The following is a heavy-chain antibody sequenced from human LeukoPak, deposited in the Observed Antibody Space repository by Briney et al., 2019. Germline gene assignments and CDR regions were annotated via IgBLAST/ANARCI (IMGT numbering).Heavy chain of an antibody. CDR2: IIPILGIA. CDR1: GGTFSSYA. V-gene: IGHV1-69*04. J-gene: IGHJ4*02. CDR3: ASIKYGGLFGDFDY. Sequence: ASVKVSCKASGGTFSSYAISWVRQAPGQGLEWMGRIIPILGIANYAQKFQGRVTMTRDTSISTAYMELSRLRSDDTAVYYCASIKYGGLFGDFDYWGQGTLVTVSS. D-gene: IGHD2-21*01.